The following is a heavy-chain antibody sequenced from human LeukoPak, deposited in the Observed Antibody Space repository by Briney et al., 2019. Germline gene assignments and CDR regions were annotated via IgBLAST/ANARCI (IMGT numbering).Heavy chain of an antibody. CDR2: IRSTGEST. Sequence: GGSLRLSCAASGFTFRTYAMSWVRQAPGKGLEWVSSIRSTGESTYYAGSVKGRFTISRDNSRNTLYLQMNSLRAEDTAVYYCAKEVRESAWFYFDHWGQGTLATVSS. J-gene: IGHJ4*02. D-gene: IGHD3-10*01. CDR1: GFTFRTYA. CDR3: AKEVRESAWFYFDH. V-gene: IGHV3-23*01.